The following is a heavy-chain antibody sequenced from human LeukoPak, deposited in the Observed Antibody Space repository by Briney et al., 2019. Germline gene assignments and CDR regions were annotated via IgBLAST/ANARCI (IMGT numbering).Heavy chain of an antibody. V-gene: IGHV3-21*01. CDR2: ISSSSSYI. J-gene: IGHJ4*02. CDR1: GFTFSSYA. CDR3: ATSNYDILTGYGY. D-gene: IGHD3-9*01. Sequence: GGSLRLSCAASGFTFSSYAMNWVRQAPGKGLEWVSSISSSSSYIYYADSVKGRFTISRDNAKNSLYLQMNSLRAEDTAVYYCATSNYDILTGYGYWGQGTLVTVSS.